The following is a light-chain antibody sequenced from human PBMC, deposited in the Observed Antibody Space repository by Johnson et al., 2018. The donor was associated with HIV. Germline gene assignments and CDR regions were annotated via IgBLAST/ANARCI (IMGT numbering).Light chain of an antibody. CDR1: NSNIGRNY. V-gene: IGLV1-51*01. J-gene: IGLJ1*01. CDR3: GTWDSSLSAEV. Sequence: QSVLTQPPSVSAAPGQKVTISCSGSNSNIGRNYVSWYQQLPGTAPKLLIYDNNKRPSGIPDRFSGSKSGTSATLGITGLQTGDEADYYCGTWDSSLSAEVFGTGTKVTVL. CDR2: DNN.